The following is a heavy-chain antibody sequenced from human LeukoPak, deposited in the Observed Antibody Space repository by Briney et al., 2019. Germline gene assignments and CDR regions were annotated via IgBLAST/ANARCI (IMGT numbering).Heavy chain of an antibody. J-gene: IGHJ4*02. CDR2: ISYDGSNK. V-gene: IGHV3-30-3*01. CDR3: AREGGYCSSTSCLWIDY. CDR1: GFTFSSYA. D-gene: IGHD2-2*01. Sequence: GGSLRLSCAASGFTFSSYAMHWVRQAPGKGLEWVAVISYDGSNKYYADSVKGRFTISRDNSKNTLYLQMNSLRAGDTAVYYCAREGGYCSSTSCLWIDYWGQGTLVTVSS.